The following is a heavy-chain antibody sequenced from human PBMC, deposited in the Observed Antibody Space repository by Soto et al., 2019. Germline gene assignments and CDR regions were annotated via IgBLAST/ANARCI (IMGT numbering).Heavy chain of an antibody. V-gene: IGHV3-30*18. J-gene: IGHJ6*02. CDR1: GLTFSSYG. Sequence: PGGSLRLSCAASGLTFSSYGMHWVRQAPGKGLEWVAVISYDGSNKYYADSVKGRFTISRDNSKNTLYLQMNSLRAEDTAVYYCAKDLYRTYYYYYYGMDVWGQGTLVTVSS. CDR2: ISYDGSNK. D-gene: IGHD2-2*02. CDR3: AKDLYRTYYYYYYGMDV.